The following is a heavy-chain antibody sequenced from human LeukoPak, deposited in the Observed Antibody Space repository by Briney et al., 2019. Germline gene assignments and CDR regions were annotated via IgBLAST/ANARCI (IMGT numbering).Heavy chain of an antibody. CDR3: GASRQYVGAFDI. CDR1: GFTFSSYE. J-gene: IGHJ3*02. V-gene: IGHV3-48*03. Sequence: PGGSLRLSCAASGFTFSSYELYWVRRAPGKGLEWISYISSSSTIIKYADSVRGRFTISRDDARESLYLQISSLRADDTAIYYCGASRQYVGAFDIWGQGTLVTVSS. CDR2: ISSSSTII. D-gene: IGHD3-16*01.